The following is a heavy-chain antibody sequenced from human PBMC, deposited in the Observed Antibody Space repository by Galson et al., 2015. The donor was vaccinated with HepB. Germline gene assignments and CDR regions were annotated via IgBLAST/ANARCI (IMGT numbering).Heavy chain of an antibody. CDR2: IHLSGGRT. CDR1: GFTFSYFL. Sequence: SLRLSCAASGFTFSYFLMNWVRQAPGKGLEWVSGIHLSGGRTYYADSVKGRFTISRDNSKNTLYLQINSLRAEDTAVYYGAKGVLRYTSGWYLGGVAYFDHLGKGTLVAVTS. V-gene: IGHV3-23*01. J-gene: IGHJ4*02. CDR3: AKGVLRYTSGWYLGGVAYFDH. D-gene: IGHD6-19*01.